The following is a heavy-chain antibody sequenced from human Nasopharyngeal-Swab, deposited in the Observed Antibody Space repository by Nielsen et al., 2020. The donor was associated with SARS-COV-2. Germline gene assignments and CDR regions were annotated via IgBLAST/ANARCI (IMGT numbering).Heavy chain of an antibody. CDR3: ARLPRRWLQYYFDY. CDR1: GGSISSNSYY. CDR2: IYYSGST. V-gene: IGHV4-39*01. Sequence: SETLSLTCTVSGGSISSNSYYWGWIRQPPGKGLEWIGSIYYSGSTYYNPSLKSRVTISVDTSKNQFSLKLSSVTAADTAVYYCARLPRRWLQYYFDYWGQGTLVTVSS. D-gene: IGHD5-24*01. J-gene: IGHJ4*02.